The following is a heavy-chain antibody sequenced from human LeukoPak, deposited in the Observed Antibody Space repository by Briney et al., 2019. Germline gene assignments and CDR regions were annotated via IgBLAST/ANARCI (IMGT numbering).Heavy chain of an antibody. CDR1: GFTLSSFG. Sequence: QPGRSLRLSCAASGFTLSSFGMHWVRQAPGKGLEWVALIWFDGSNKYYADSVKGRFTISRDNSKNTLYLQMNSLRAEDTAVYYCARLSYSGNDLDYWGQGTLVTVSS. V-gene: IGHV3-33*01. CDR2: IWFDGSNK. J-gene: IGHJ4*02. CDR3: ARLSYSGNDLDY. D-gene: IGHD5-12*01.